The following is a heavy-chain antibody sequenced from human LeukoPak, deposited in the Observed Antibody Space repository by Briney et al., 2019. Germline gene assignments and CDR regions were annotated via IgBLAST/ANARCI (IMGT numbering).Heavy chain of an antibody. CDR3: AKGGIAAAGTSFYFDY. CDR2: ISGSGSGT. V-gene: IGHV3-23*01. CDR1: GFTFSSYA. D-gene: IGHD6-13*01. J-gene: IGHJ4*02. Sequence: PGGSLRLSCAASGFTFSSYAMSWVRQAPGKGLEWVSGISGSGSGTYYPDSVKGRFTISRDNSKNTLYLQMNSLRAEDTAVYYCAKGGIAAAGTSFYFDYWGQGTLVTVSP.